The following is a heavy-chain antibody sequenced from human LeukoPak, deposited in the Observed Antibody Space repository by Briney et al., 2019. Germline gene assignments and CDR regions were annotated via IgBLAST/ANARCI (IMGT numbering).Heavy chain of an antibody. CDR2: IKQDGSEK. V-gene: IGHV3-7*01. Sequence: GGSLRLSCAASGFTFSSYWMSWVRQAPGKGLEWVANIKQDGSEKYYVDSVKGRFTISRDNAKNSLYLQMNSLRAEDTAVYYCARVRAPGIAVARFDYWGQGTLVTVSS. CDR1: GFTFSSYW. J-gene: IGHJ4*02. D-gene: IGHD6-19*01. CDR3: ARVRAPGIAVARFDY.